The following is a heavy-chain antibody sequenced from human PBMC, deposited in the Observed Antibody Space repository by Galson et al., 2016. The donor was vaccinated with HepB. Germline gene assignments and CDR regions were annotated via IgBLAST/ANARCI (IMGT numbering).Heavy chain of an antibody. D-gene: IGHD4-23*01. CDR1: GFTFSCCG. CDR3: ARPSSRLEVFGGDAFDI. Sequence: SLRLSCAASGFTFSCCGMHWVRQAPGKGLEWVAVTWHDGSDERYADFVKGRFTISRDNSKNTLYLYMNNLRAEDTAVHYCARPSSRLEVFGGDAFDIWGQGTLVTVSS. CDR2: TWHDGSDE. V-gene: IGHV3-33*08. J-gene: IGHJ3*02.